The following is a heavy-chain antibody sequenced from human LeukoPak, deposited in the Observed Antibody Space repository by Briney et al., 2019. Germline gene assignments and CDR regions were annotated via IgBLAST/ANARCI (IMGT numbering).Heavy chain of an antibody. Sequence: TSVKVSCKASGLMFRTSATQWVRQTRGQGLEWIGWTVLGSGDTNYAQSLKERVTITRDMSTSTAYMELSSLRSEDTAMYYCAAGFSNRGYIYWGQGTLVTVSS. CDR2: TVLGSGDT. CDR1: GLMFRTSA. J-gene: IGHJ4*02. CDR3: AAGFSNRGYIY. V-gene: IGHV1-58*02. D-gene: IGHD5-12*01.